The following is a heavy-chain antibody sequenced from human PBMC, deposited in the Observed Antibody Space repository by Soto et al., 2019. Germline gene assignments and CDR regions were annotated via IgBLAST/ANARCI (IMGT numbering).Heavy chain of an antibody. V-gene: IGHV1-8*01. CDR2: MNTNSDDT. CDR3: AREWSAAGHFYCMDV. J-gene: IGHJ6*03. D-gene: IGHD6-13*01. CDR1: GYTFTSYD. Sequence: GASVKVSCETSGYTFTSYDINWVRQAPGQGLEWVGWMNTNSDDTRSAQKFRGRLTLTRDKSMRAVYMKLSNLRPDDSAVYYCAREWSAAGHFYCMDVWGQGTTVTVSS.